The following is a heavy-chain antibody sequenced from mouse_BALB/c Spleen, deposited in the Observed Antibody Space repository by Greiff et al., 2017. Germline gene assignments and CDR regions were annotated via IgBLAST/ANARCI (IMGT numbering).Heavy chain of an antibody. V-gene: IGHV2-6-7*01. CDR2: IWGDGST. D-gene: IGHD2-3*01. CDR3: ARGGDDGYYAMDY. J-gene: IGHJ4*01. Sequence: QVQLKESGPGLVAPAHSLSISCTASGFSLTGYGVNWGRQPPGKGLEWLGIIWGDGSTDYTAALKSRLSISKDNSKSQVYLKMNSLKADDTARYYCARGGDDGYYAMDYWGQGTSVTVSS. CDR1: GFSLTGYG.